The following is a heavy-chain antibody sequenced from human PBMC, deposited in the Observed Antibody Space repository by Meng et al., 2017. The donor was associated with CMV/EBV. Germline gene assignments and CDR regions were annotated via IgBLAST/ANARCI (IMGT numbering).Heavy chain of an antibody. J-gene: IGHJ5*02. V-gene: IGHV4-34*01. Sequence: VQLPQWGAGLLKPSETLSLPCAGYGGSFGGYYWSWIRQPPGKGLEWIGEINHSGSTNYNPSLKSRVTISVDTSKNQFSLKLSSVTAADTAVYYCARGVGGWFDPWGQGTLVTVSS. CDR1: GGSFGGYY. D-gene: IGHD1-26*01. CDR2: INHSGST. CDR3: ARGVGGWFDP.